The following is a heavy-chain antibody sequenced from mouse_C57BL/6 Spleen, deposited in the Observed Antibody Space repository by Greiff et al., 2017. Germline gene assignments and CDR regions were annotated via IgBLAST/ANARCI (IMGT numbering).Heavy chain of an antibody. J-gene: IGHJ4*01. CDR1: GYAFSSSW. CDR3: ARGITTVVAPYAMDH. CDR2: IYPGDGDT. V-gene: IGHV1-82*01. Sequence: QVQLQQSGPELVKPGASVKISCKASGYAFSSSWMNWVKQRPGKGLEWIGRIYPGDGDTNYNGKFKGKATLTADKSSSTAYMQLSSLTSEDSAVYFCARGITTVVAPYAMDHWGQGTSVTISS. D-gene: IGHD1-1*01.